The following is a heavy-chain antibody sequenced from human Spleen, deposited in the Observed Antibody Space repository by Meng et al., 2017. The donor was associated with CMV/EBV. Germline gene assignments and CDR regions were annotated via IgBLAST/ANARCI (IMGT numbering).Heavy chain of an antibody. Sequence: LQLQESGPGLVTPSETLSLTCTASGGSISSSSYYWGWIRQPPGKGLEWIGSIYYSGSTYYNPSLKSRVTISVDTSKNQFSLKLSSVTAADTAVDYCARFEKAPPDYWGQGTLVTVSS. CDR2: IYYSGST. CDR1: GGSISSSSYY. CDR3: ARFEKAPPDY. J-gene: IGHJ4*02. V-gene: IGHV4-39*07.